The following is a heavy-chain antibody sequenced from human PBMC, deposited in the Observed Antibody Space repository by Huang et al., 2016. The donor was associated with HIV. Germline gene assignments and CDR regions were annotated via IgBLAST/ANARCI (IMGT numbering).Heavy chain of an antibody. CDR3: ARLIGSPSFYYGLDV. Sequence: EVQLVQSGAEVKKPGESLKISCKGSGYRFRSNWIGWVRQMPGKGLEWMGIIYPGDSDTRYSPSFQGQVTLSADKSINTAYLQWSSLKASDTAMYYCARLIGSPSFYYGLDVWSQGTTVTVSS. CDR1: GYRFRSNW. V-gene: IGHV5-51*01. J-gene: IGHJ6*02. CDR2: IYPGDSDT. D-gene: IGHD3-10*01.